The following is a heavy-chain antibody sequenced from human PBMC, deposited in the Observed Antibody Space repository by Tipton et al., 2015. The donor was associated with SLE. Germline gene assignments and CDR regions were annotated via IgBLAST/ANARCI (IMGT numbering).Heavy chain of an antibody. CDR2: INPNSGGT. CDR1: GYTFTGYY. J-gene: IGHJ4*02. V-gene: IGHV1-2*02. CDR3: AKDYYGSGSYPDY. Sequence: QLVQSGAEVKKPGASVKVSCTASGYTFTGYYIHWVRQAPGQGLEWMGWINPNSGGTSSAQQFQGRVTMTRDTSISAAYMELSRLRTDDTAVYYCAKDYYGSGSYPDYWGQGTLVTVSS. D-gene: IGHD3-10*01.